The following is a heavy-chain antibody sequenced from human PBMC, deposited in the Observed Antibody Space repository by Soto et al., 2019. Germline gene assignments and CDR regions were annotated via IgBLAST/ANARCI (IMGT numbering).Heavy chain of an antibody. CDR3: ARSPGDYGIY. D-gene: IGHD4-17*01. J-gene: IGHJ4*02. Sequence: QVQLVQSGAEVKKPGASVKVSCKASGYTFTSYGISWVRQAPGQGLEWMGWISAYNGNTNYAQKLXGXAXMXXDTTTRTAYMELRSLRSDDTAVYYCARSPGDYGIYWGQGTLVTVSS. V-gene: IGHV1-18*01. CDR1: GYTFTSYG. CDR2: ISAYNGNT.